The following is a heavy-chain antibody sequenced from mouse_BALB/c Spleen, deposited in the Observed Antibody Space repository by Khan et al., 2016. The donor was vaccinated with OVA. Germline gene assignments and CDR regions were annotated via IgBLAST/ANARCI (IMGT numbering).Heavy chain of an antibody. CDR2: IWGGGGT. Sequence: QVQLKESGPGLVAPSQSLSITCTVSGFSLSRYNIHWVRQPPGKGLEWLGMIWGGGGTDYNSTLKSRLSISKDNSKSQVFLKMNSLQTDDTAMYYGARAYYRYDGYYAMDYWGHGTSVTVSS. D-gene: IGHD2-14*01. CDR3: ARAYYRYDGYYAMDY. J-gene: IGHJ4*01. V-gene: IGHV2-6-4*01. CDR1: GFSLSRYN.